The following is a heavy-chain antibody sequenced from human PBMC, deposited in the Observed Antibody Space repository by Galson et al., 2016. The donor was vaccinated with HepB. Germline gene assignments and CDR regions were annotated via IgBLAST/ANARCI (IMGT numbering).Heavy chain of an antibody. CDR3: AKRHEYCPPVGCSVDY. J-gene: IGHJ4*02. Sequence: SLRLSCAASGFTFNKYGMRWMRQAPGKGLEWVAADSVHGGRKWYADSVKGRFTISRDNPNNMLFLQMSSLRADDTAVYYCAKRHEYCPPVGCSVDYWGQGTLVSVSS. CDR1: GFTFNKYG. CDR2: DSVHGGRK. V-gene: IGHV3-30*18. D-gene: IGHD2/OR15-2a*01.